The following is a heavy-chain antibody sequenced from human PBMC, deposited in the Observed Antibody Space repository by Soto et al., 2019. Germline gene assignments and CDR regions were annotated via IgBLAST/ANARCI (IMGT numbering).Heavy chain of an antibody. D-gene: IGHD1-1*01. CDR1: GFTFSTTS. Sequence: SVKVSCKASGFTFSTTSVQWVRQARGQRLEWMGWIVIGSGNTKYAQRFQERVTFSRDMSTSTAYMELNSLTSEDTAMYYCAAVPGDFDCWGQGTLVTVSS. J-gene: IGHJ4*02. CDR2: IVIGSGNT. V-gene: IGHV1-58*01. CDR3: AAVPGDFDC.